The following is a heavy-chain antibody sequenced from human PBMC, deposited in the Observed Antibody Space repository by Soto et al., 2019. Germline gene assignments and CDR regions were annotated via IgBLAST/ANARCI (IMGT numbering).Heavy chain of an antibody. D-gene: IGHD3-10*01. CDR1: DYSISNTGYY. CDR3: ERRAWKFRGYYFDY. Sequence: PSETLSLTCSVSDYSISNTGYYWCWLRQAPGKGLEYIASVYYSGDTYYNPSLKSRVSMSVDTSKNQFSLQLTSVSATDTAVYFCERRAWKFRGYYFDYWGQGIQVT. CDR2: VYYSGDT. V-gene: IGHV4-39*01. J-gene: IGHJ4*02.